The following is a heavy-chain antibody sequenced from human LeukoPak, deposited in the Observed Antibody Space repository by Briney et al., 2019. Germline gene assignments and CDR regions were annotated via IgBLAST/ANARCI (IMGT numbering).Heavy chain of an antibody. Sequence: GESLKISCKGSGYTFTTSWIGWVRQMPGKGLEWMGIIYPSDSATRYSPSFQGQVTISADTSISTAYLQWSSLKASDTAMYYCARIYSSSSSWFDPWGQGTLVTVSS. CDR2: IYPSDSAT. CDR1: GYTFTTSW. D-gene: IGHD6-13*01. J-gene: IGHJ5*02. CDR3: ARIYSSSSSWFDP. V-gene: IGHV5-51*01.